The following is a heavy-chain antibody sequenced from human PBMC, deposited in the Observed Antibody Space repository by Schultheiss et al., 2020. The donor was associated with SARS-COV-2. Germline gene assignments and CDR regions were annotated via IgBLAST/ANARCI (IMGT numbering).Heavy chain of an antibody. CDR1: GFTFDDYA. D-gene: IGHD3-9*01. CDR2: ISSNGGST. Sequence: GESLKIPCAAPGFTFDDYAMHWVRQAPGKGLEYVSAISSNGGSTYYANSVKGRFTISRDNSKNTLYLQMNSLRAEDTAVYYCAKMAGDILTGYYNGYDAFDIWGQGTMVTVSS. V-gene: IGHV3-64*01. CDR3: AKMAGDILTGYYNGYDAFDI. J-gene: IGHJ3*02.